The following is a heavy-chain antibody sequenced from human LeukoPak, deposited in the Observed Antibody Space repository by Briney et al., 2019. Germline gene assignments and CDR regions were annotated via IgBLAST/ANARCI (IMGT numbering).Heavy chain of an antibody. Sequence: GASVKVSCKASGYTLTSYYMHWVRQAPGQGLEWMGIINPSGGSTSYALKFQGRVTMTRDMSTSTVYMELSSLRSEDTAVYYCAKDTFRRPYSGSQSHWGQGTLVTVSS. CDR3: AKDTFRRPYSGSQSH. CDR2: INPSGGST. J-gene: IGHJ4*02. CDR1: GYTLTSYY. D-gene: IGHD1-26*01. V-gene: IGHV1-46*01.